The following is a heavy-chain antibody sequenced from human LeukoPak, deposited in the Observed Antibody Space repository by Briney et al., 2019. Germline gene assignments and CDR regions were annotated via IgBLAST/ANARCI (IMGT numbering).Heavy chain of an antibody. CDR3: ARRESSGSIDD. CDR1: GYTFTNYW. D-gene: IGHD6-19*01. CDR2: SYHGDSDT. V-gene: IGHV5-51*01. Sequence: RGESLNIPCKGSGYTFTNYWIGSVRQVPRQGLEWMGISYHGDSDTNYSPSFQGQVTLSVDKSISTAYLQWSSLKASDTAMYYCARRESSGSIDDWGQGTLVTVSS. J-gene: IGHJ4*02.